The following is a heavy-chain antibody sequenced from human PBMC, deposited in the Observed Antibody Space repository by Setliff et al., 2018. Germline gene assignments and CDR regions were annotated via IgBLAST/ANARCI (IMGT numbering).Heavy chain of an antibody. V-gene: IGHV4-38-2*02. CDR3: AGGRRYDYGWDFDY. Sequence: PSETLFLTCTVSGYSISSGHYWGWIRQPPGKGLEWIGSISHSGSTYYNPSLRSRVTISLDTSKNQFSPKLTSVTAADTAVYYCAGGRRYDYGWDFDYWGQGTLVTVSS. CDR1: GYSISSGHY. D-gene: IGHD4-17*01. CDR2: ISHSGST. J-gene: IGHJ4*02.